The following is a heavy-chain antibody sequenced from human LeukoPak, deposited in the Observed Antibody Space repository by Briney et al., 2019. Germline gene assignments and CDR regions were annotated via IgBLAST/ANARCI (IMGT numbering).Heavy chain of an antibody. V-gene: IGHV1-2*02. CDR3: ARATSSDYDFWSGYWYYFDY. Sequence: GASVKVSCKASGYTFTGYYMHWVRQAPGQGLEWMGWINPNSGGTNYAQKFQGRVTMTRDTSISTAHMELSRLRSDDTAVYYCARATSSDYDFWSGYWYYFDYWGQGTLVTVSS. CDR2: INPNSGGT. J-gene: IGHJ4*02. CDR1: GYTFTGYY. D-gene: IGHD3-3*01.